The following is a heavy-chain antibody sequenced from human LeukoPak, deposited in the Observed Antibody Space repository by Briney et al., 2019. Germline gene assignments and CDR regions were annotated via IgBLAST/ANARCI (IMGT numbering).Heavy chain of an antibody. CDR2: ISWNSGSI. CDR1: GFTFDDYA. CDR3: AKDTEENYGMDV. Sequence: GGSLRLSCAASGFTFDDYAMHWVQQAPGKGLEWVSGISWNSGSIGYADSVKGRFTISRDNAKNSLYLQMNSLRAEDTALYYCAKDTEENYGMDVWGQGTTVTVSS. V-gene: IGHV3-9*01. J-gene: IGHJ6*02.